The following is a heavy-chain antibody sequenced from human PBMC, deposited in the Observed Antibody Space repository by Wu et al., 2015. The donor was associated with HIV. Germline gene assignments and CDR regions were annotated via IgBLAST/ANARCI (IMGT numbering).Heavy chain of an antibody. D-gene: IGHD3-22*01. Sequence: QVQLVQSGAEVKKPGASVKVSCKASGYTFIGYYMHWVRQAPGQGLEWMGWINPNSGGTNYAQKFQGRVTMTRDTSISTAYMELSRLRSDDTAVYYCAKARGSYYDSSALGYWGQGTLVTVSS. V-gene: IGHV1-2*02. J-gene: IGHJ4*02. CDR3: AKARGSYYDSSALGY. CDR1: GYTFIGYY. CDR2: INPNSGGT.